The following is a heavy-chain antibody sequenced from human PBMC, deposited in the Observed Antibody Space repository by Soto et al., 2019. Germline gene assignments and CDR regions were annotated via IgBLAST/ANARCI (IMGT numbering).Heavy chain of an antibody. J-gene: IGHJ6*02. CDR2: IIPIFGTA. CDR3: ASEYCGGDCYSAARYGMDV. V-gene: IGHV1-69*05. CDR1: GGTFSSYA. D-gene: IGHD2-21*02. Sequence: SVKVSCKASGGTFSSYAISWVRQAPGQGLEWMGGIIPIFGTANYAQKFQGRVTITRDTSASTAYMELSSLRSEDTAVYYCASEYCGGDCYSAARYGMDVWGQGTTVTVSS.